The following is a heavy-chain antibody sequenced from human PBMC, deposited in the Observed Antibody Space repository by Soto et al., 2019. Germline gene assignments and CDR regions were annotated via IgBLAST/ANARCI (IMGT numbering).Heavy chain of an antibody. CDR1: GFTFSSYG. CDR3: ARHSYGSGSYYGVLDY. J-gene: IGHJ4*02. CDR2: IWYDGSNK. D-gene: IGHD3-10*01. Sequence: GGSLRLSCAASGFTFSSYGMHWVRQAPGKGLEWVAVIWYDGSNKYYADSVKGRFTISRDNSKNTLYLQMNSLRAEDTAVYYCARHSYGSGSYYGVLDYWGQGALVTVSS. V-gene: IGHV3-33*01.